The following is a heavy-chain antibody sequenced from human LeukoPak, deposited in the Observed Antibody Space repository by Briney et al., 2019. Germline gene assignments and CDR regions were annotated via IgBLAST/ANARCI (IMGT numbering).Heavy chain of an antibody. CDR1: GFTFSSYW. Sequence: TGGSLRLSCAASGFTFSSYWMHWVRQAQEMGRVWVSRINSDGSSTSYADSVKGRFTISRDNAKNTLYLQMNSLRAEDTAVYYCASGYGGFDYWGQGTLVTVSS. D-gene: IGHD4-23*01. CDR2: INSDGSST. V-gene: IGHV3-74*01. J-gene: IGHJ4*02. CDR3: ASGYGGFDY.